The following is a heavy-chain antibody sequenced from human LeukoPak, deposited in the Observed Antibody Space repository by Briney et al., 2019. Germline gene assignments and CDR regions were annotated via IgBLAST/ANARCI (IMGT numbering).Heavy chain of an antibody. CDR1: GYTFTSYG. Sequence: ASVKVSCKASGYTFTSYGISWVRQAPGQGLEWMGWISAYNGDTNYAQKLQGRVTMTTDTSTSTAYMELRSLRSDDTAVYYRARDPSGSLAYYYYYYGMDVWGQGTTVTVSS. CDR3: ARDPSGSLAYYYYYYGMDV. D-gene: IGHD1-26*01. V-gene: IGHV1-18*01. CDR2: ISAYNGDT. J-gene: IGHJ6*02.